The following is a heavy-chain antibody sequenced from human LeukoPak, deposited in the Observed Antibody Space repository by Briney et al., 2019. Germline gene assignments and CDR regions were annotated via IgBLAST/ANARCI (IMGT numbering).Heavy chain of an antibody. D-gene: IGHD1-26*01. CDR1: GASVSSASY. CDR2: IYNGVNT. CDR3: ARSRAFNSGAFDP. J-gene: IGHJ5*02. V-gene: IGHV4-61*01. Sequence: SETLSLTCTVSGASVSSASYWTWIRQPPGKGVEWIAHIYNGVNTNYNPSLKSRVTISVDTSKNQFSLRLTSVTAADTAVYYCARSRAFNSGAFDPWGQGSLVTVSS.